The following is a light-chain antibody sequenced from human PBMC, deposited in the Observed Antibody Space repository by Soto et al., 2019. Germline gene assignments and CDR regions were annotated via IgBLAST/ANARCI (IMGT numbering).Light chain of an antibody. J-gene: IGLJ1*01. V-gene: IGLV2-14*01. CDR3: GSYTSTYVRI. Sequence: SGLTPPASASGSPGQWITISCTGTSSDVGRYNYVSWYQQYPGRAPKLIIYEVTNRPSGVSDRFSGSKSGNVASLTISGLQAADEADYYCGSYTSTYVRIFGTGTKVTV. CDR2: EVT. CDR1: SSDVGRYNY.